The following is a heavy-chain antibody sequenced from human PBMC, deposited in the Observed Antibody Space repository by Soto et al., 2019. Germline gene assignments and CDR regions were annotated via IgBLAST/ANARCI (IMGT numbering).Heavy chain of an antibody. Sequence: QVQLVESGGGVVQPGRSLRLSCAASGFTFSSYGMHWVRQAPGKGLEWVAAISYDGSNKYYADSVKGRFTISRDNSKNPLYLQMNSLRAEDTAVYYCAEDLGGDYGPYYYYYGMDVWGQGTTVTVSS. V-gene: IGHV3-30*18. CDR1: GFTFSSYG. J-gene: IGHJ6*02. CDR3: AEDLGGDYGPYYYYYGMDV. CDR2: ISYDGSNK. D-gene: IGHD4-17*01.